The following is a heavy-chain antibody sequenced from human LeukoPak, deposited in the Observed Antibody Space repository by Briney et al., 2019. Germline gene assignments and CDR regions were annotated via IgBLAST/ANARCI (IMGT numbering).Heavy chain of an antibody. CDR1: GYTFTGYY. Sequence: ASVKVSCKASGYTFTGYYMHWVRQAPGQGLEWMGRINPNSGGTNYAQKFQGRVTMTRDTSISTAYMELSRLRSDDTAVFYCAREHVGAALAGFDYWGQGTLVTVSS. D-gene: IGHD6-13*01. V-gene: IGHV1-2*06. CDR2: INPNSGGT. CDR3: AREHVGAALAGFDY. J-gene: IGHJ4*02.